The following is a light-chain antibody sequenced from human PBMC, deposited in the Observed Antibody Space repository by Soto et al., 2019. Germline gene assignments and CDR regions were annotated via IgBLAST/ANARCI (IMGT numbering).Light chain of an antibody. CDR3: QHYNSYSEA. CDR2: KAS. V-gene: IGKV1-5*03. CDR1: QTISSW. J-gene: IGKJ1*01. Sequence: SQMNRSHPTLSGTVGNRVSINRRASQTISSWLAWYQQKPGKAPKLLIYKASTLKSGVPSRFSGSGSGTEFTLTISSLQPDDFATYYCQHYNSYSEAFGQGTKVDIK.